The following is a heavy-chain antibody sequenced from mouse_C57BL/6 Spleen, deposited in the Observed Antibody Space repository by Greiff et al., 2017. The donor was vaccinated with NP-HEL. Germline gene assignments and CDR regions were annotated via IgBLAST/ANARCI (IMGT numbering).Heavy chain of an antibody. Sequence: EVQLQQSGPELVKPGASVKISCKASGYTFTDYYMNWVKQSHGKSLEWIGDINPNNGGTSYNQKFKGKATLTVDKSSSTAYMELRSLTSEDSAVYYCAIDGSFYAIDYWGQGTSVTVSS. J-gene: IGHJ4*01. V-gene: IGHV1-26*01. D-gene: IGHD2-3*01. CDR3: AIDGSFYAIDY. CDR2: INPNNGGT. CDR1: GYTFTDYY.